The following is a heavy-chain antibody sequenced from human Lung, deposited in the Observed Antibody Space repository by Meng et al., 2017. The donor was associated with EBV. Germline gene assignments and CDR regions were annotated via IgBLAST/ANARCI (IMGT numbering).Heavy chain of an antibody. V-gene: IGHV3-74*01. CDR1: RFGFRSYW. Sequence: GELVGSEGALVKPGGYSGRAVAGRRFGFRSYWMHWVRQVSGKGLGWVERTNENGAITNYADSEKRRFTISRDNAKNTLYLQMNSLRAEDTAVYYCSRDLAGSDDYWGQGTLVTVSS. CDR3: SRDLAGSDDY. J-gene: IGHJ4*02. CDR2: TNENGAIT. D-gene: IGHD1-14*01.